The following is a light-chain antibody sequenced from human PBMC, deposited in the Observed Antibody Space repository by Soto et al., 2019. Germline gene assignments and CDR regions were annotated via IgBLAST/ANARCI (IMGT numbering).Light chain of an antibody. V-gene: IGKV3-20*01. CDR2: GAS. Sequence: EIVLTQSPGTLSLSPGERATLSCRASQSVSSSYFAWYQQKPGQAPRLLIYGASSRATGIPDRFSGSGSGTDFTITISRLEPEDFAVYYCQQYGSSPSTFGQGTKLEIK. CDR3: QQYGSSPST. CDR1: QSVSSSY. J-gene: IGKJ2*01.